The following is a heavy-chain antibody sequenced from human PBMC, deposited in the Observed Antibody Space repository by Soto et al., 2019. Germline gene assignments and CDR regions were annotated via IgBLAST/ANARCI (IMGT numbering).Heavy chain of an antibody. Sequence: PSETLSLTCAVYGGSFSGYYWSWIRQPPGKGLEWIGEINHSGSTNYNPSLKSRVTISVDTSKNQFSLKLSSVTAADTAVYYCARDAYSSSWLDYWGQGTLVTVSS. CDR1: GGSFSGYY. V-gene: IGHV4-34*01. J-gene: IGHJ4*02. CDR2: INHSGST. D-gene: IGHD6-13*01. CDR3: ARDAYSSSWLDY.